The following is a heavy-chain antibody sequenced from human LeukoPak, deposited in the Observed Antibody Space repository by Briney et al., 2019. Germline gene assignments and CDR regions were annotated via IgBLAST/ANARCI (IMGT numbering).Heavy chain of an antibody. Sequence: GESLKISCKTSEYSFTSYWIGWVRQMPGKGLEWMGIIYPSDSDTRYSPSFQGQVTISADRSITTAYLQWSSLKASDTAIYYCARRLKISQGGTTDYWGQGTLVTVSS. V-gene: IGHV5-51*01. J-gene: IGHJ4*02. CDR2: IYPSDSDT. CDR1: EYSFTSYW. D-gene: IGHD1-1*01. CDR3: ARRLKISQGGTTDY.